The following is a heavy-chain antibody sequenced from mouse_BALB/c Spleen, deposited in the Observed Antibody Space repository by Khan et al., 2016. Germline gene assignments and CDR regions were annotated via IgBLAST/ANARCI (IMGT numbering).Heavy chain of an antibody. J-gene: IGHJ1*01. V-gene: IGHV1-55*01. CDR2: IYPGSGST. CDR1: GYNFTSYW. Sequence: VQLKQSGAELVKPGTSVKLSCKASGYNFTSYWINWVKLRPGQGLEWIGDIYPGSGSTNYNEKFKSKATLTVDTSSSTAYMQLSSLASEDSALYYCARAALSYGSSYWYFDVWGAGTTVTVSS. D-gene: IGHD1-1*01. CDR3: ARAALSYGSSYWYFDV.